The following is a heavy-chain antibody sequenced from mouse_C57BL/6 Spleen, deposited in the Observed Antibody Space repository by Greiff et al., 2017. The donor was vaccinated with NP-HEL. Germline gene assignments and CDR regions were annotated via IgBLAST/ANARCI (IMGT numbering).Heavy chain of an antibody. CDR3: VSQTAFAY. CDR1: GFSFNTYA. V-gene: IGHV10-1*01. Sequence: EVKLLESGGGLVQPKGSLKLSCAASGFSFNTYAMNWVRQAPGKGLEWVARIRSKSNNYATYYADSVKDRFTISRDDSESMLYLQMNNLKTEDTAMYYCVSQTAFAYWGQGTLVTVSA. J-gene: IGHJ3*01. D-gene: IGHD3-2*01. CDR2: IRSKSNNYAT.